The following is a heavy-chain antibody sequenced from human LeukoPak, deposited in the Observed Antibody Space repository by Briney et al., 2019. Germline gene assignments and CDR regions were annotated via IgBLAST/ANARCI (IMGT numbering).Heavy chain of an antibody. CDR1: GYSFTGYY. J-gene: IGHJ6*03. CDR3: ARAYYDILTGYYYMDV. CDR2: INPNSGDT. V-gene: IGHV1-2*02. D-gene: IGHD3-9*01. Sequence: ASVKVSCKASGYSFTGYYMHWVRQAPGQGLEWMGWINPNSGDTKYAQKFQGRVTMTRDTSISTAYMELSRLRSDDTAVYYCARAYYDILTGYYYMDVWGKGTTVTVSS.